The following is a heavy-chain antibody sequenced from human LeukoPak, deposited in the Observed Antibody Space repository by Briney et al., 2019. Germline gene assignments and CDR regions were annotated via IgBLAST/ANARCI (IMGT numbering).Heavy chain of an antibody. D-gene: IGHD2-15*01. CDR1: GGTFSSYA. Sequence: SVKVSCKASGGTFSSYAISWVRQAPGQGLEWMGRIIPIFGTANYAQKFQGRVTITTDESTSTAYMELSSLRSEDTAAYYCAACSGGSCYEFDPWGQGTLVTVSS. J-gene: IGHJ5*02. CDR3: AACSGGSCYEFDP. CDR2: IIPIFGTA. V-gene: IGHV1-69*05.